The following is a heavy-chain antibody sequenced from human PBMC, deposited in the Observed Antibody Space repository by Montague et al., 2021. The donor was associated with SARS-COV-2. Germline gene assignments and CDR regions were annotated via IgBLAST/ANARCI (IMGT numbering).Heavy chain of an antibody. CDR2: TNYRSKWTS. CDR1: GDSVWSNTAA. D-gene: IGHD1-1*01. J-gene: IGHJ4*02. Sequence: CAISGDSVWSNTAAWNWIRQSPSGGLEWLGRTNYRSKWTSDYATSVEGRISIDPDTSKNQFFLHLRYMTPEDTGVYYCVRDTGSGQSGFDAWGQGTLVTVSS. CDR3: VRDTGSGQSGFDA. V-gene: IGHV6-1*01.